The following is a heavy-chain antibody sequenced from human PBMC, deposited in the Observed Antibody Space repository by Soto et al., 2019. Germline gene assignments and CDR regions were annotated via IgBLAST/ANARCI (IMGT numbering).Heavy chain of an antibody. V-gene: IGHV4-30-4*01. Sequence: QVQLQESGPGLVKPSQTLSLTCTVSGGSISSGDYYWSWIRQPPGKGLEWIGYIYYSGSTYYNPYLKSRVTISVDTSKNQSSLKLSSVTAADTAVYYCASEEEGNGDYVFDYWGQGTLVTVSS. J-gene: IGHJ4*02. D-gene: IGHD4-17*01. CDR1: GGSISSGDYY. CDR3: ASEEEGNGDYVFDY. CDR2: IYYSGST.